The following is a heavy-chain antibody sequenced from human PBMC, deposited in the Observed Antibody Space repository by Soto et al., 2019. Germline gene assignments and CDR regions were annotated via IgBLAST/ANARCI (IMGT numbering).Heavy chain of an antibody. D-gene: IGHD1-26*01. CDR3: ARVAWEGLSYYYYGMDV. Sequence: ASVKVSCKASGYTFTGYYMHWVRQAPGQGLEWMGWINPNSGGTNYAQKFQGWVTMTRDTSISTAYMELSRLRSDDTAVYYCARVAWEGLSYYYYGMDVWGQGTTVTSP. V-gene: IGHV1-2*04. J-gene: IGHJ6*02. CDR2: INPNSGGT. CDR1: GYTFTGYY.